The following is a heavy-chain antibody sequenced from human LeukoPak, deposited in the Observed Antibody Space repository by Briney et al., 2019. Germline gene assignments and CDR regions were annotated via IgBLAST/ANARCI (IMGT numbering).Heavy chain of an antibody. CDR2: INHGGST. D-gene: IGHD2-2*01. Sequence: SETLSLTCAVYGGSFSGYYWSWIRQPPGKRLEWIGEINHGGSTNYNPSLKSRVTISVDTSKNQFSLKLSSVTAADTAVYYCARGPDIVVVPAAIYYGMDVWGQGTTVTVSS. CDR1: GGSFSGYY. V-gene: IGHV4-34*01. J-gene: IGHJ6*02. CDR3: ARGPDIVVVPAAIYYGMDV.